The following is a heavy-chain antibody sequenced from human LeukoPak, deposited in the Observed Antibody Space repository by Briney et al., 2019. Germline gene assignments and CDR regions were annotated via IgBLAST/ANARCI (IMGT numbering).Heavy chain of an antibody. D-gene: IGHD6-13*01. Sequence: ASVKVSCKASVYSFTGYYLHWVRQAPGQALEWMRWINSNSGGRNYAQKFQGRVTMTKDTSINTAYMELSSLTSDDTAVYYCATLTAASGYYFDSWGQGTLVTVSS. V-gene: IGHV1-2*02. CDR1: VYSFTGYY. CDR2: INSNSGGR. CDR3: ATLTAASGYYFDS. J-gene: IGHJ4*02.